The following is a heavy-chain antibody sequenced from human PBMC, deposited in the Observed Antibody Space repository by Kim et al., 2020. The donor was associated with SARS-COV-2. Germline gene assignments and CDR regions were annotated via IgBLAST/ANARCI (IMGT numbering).Heavy chain of an antibody. CDR1: GFTFSRYP. J-gene: IGHJ6*03. CDR3: AREGETRTGYYYYMDV. D-gene: IGHD3-16*01. CDR2: ISYEGNNK. Sequence: GGSLRLSCAASGFTFSRYPLHWVRQAPGKGLEWLSAISYEGNNKYYADSVKGRFTISRDNSKNTLYLQMSSLRVEDAAVYYCAREGETRTGYYYYMDVWGKGTTVTVSS. V-gene: IGHV3-30-3*01.